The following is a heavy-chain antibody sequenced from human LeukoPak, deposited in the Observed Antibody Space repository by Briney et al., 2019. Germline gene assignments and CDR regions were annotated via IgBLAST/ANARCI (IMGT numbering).Heavy chain of an antibody. CDR1: GYSFTSYW. J-gene: IGHJ4*02. CDR2: IYPSDSNT. V-gene: IGHV5-51*01. D-gene: IGHD3-10*01. CDR3: ARWRGSNYQYYFFDY. Sequence: HGESLKISCKGSGYSFTSYWIGWVRQMPGKGLEWMGIIYPSDSNTRYSPSFQGRVTISADKSISTAYLQWSSLKASDTAMYYCARWRGSNYQYYFFDYWGQGTLVTVSS.